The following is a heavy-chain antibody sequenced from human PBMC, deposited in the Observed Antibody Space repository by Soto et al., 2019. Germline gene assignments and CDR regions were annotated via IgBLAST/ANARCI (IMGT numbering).Heavy chain of an antibody. D-gene: IGHD3-22*01. CDR2: IIPIFGTA. V-gene: IGHV1-69*13. CDR1: GGTFRSYA. CDR3: ARVSASYYDSSGYYFRY. Sequence: SVKVSCKASGGTFRSYAISWVRQAPGQGLEWMGGIIPIFGTANYAQKFQGRVTITADESTSTAYMELSSLRSEDTAVYYCARVSASYYDSSGYYFRYWGQGTLVTVSS. J-gene: IGHJ4*02.